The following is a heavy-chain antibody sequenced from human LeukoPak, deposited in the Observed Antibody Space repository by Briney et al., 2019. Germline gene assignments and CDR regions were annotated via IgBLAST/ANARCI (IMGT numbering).Heavy chain of an antibody. CDR2: IIPIFGTA. D-gene: IGHD1-26*01. CDR1: GGTFSSYA. V-gene: IGHV1-69*05. Sequence: ASVKVSCKASGGTFSSYAISWVRQAPGQGLEWMGGIIPIFGTANYAQKFQGRVTMTRNTSISTAYMELSSLRSEDTAVYYCARVPEWELPTDYWGQGTLVTVSS. CDR3: ARVPEWELPTDY. J-gene: IGHJ4*02.